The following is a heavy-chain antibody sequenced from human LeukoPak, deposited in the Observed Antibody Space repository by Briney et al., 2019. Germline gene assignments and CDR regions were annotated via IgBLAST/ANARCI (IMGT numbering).Heavy chain of an antibody. CDR1: GYTFTGYY. CDR3: ARDNSQVEFDY. D-gene: IGHD2/OR15-2a*01. Sequence: ASVKVSCKASGYTFTGYYMHWVRQAPGQGLEGMGWINPNSGGTNYAQKFQGWVTMTRDTSISTAYMELSGLRSDDTAVYYCARDNSQVEFDYWGQGTLVTVSS. V-gene: IGHV1-2*04. J-gene: IGHJ4*02. CDR2: INPNSGGT.